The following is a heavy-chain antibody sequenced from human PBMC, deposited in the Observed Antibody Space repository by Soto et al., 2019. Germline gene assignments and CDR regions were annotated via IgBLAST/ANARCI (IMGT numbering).Heavy chain of an antibody. CDR1: GSNFSNDL. CDR2: INSDGSST. J-gene: IGHJ6*02. Sequence: GGSLRLSCAVSGSNFSNDLMHWVRQAPGKGLVWVSHINSDGSSTNYADFVKGRFTIARDNAKNTVYLQMNSLRAEDTAVYYCARDRSYSLDVWGQGTTVTVSS. CDR3: ARDRSYSLDV. V-gene: IGHV3-74*01.